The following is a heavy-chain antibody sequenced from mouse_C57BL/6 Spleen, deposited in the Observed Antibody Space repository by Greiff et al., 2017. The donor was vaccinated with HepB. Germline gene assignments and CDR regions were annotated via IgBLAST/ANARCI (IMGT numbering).Heavy chain of an antibody. CDR1: GYTFTSYW. Sequence: QVQLQQPGAELVKPGASVKLSCKASGYTFTSYWMHWVKQRPGQGLEWIGMIHPNSGSTNYNEKFKSKATLTVDKSSSTAYMQLSSLTSEDSAVYYCARWDYGSSFFDYWGQGTTLTVSS. CDR2: IHPNSGST. CDR3: ARWDYGSSFFDY. D-gene: IGHD1-1*01. V-gene: IGHV1-64*01. J-gene: IGHJ2*01.